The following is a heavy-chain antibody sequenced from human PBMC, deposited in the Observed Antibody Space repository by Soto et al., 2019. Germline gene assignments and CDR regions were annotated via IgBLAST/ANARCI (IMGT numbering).Heavy chain of an antibody. D-gene: IGHD6-19*01. Sequence: PSETLSLTCAVSGGSFSTYYYNWIRQSPGKGLEWIGEVNHSGSSSYSPSLKSRVTISLDTSKNQFSLKLTSVTAADTAGYYCARGGSSDWQVALDIWGQGTMVTVSS. CDR3: ARGGSSDWQVALDI. CDR2: VNHSGSS. J-gene: IGHJ3*02. CDR1: GGSFSTYY. V-gene: IGHV4-34*01.